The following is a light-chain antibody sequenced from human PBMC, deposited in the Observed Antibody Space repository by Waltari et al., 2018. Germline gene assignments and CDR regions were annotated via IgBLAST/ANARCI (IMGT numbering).Light chain of an antibody. Sequence: DIQMTQTPSSLSASVGDRVTITCRASQSISTYLNWYQQKPGKAPNRMIYAASTLQSGVPSRFSGSGSETDFTLTISSLQPEDFATYYCQQSYNAPRTFGLGTKVDIK. J-gene: IGKJ3*01. CDR1: QSISTY. V-gene: IGKV1-39*01. CDR3: QQSYNAPRT. CDR2: AAS.